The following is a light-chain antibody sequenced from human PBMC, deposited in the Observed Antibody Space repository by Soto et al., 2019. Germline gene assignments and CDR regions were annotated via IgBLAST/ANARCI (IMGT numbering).Light chain of an antibody. V-gene: IGKV3-20*01. CDR2: GAS. CDR3: QQYGNSPYN. J-gene: IGKJ2*01. CDR1: QSVSSSY. Sequence: EIVLTQSPGTLSLSPGERTTLSCRASQSVSSSYLAWYQQKPGQPPRLLIYGASSSATGIPDRFSGSGSGTDFTLIISRLEPEDFAVYYCQQYGNSPYNFGQGTKLEIK.